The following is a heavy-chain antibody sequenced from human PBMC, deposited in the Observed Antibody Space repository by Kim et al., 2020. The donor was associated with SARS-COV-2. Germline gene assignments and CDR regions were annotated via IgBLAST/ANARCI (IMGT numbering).Heavy chain of an antibody. CDR2: GST. Sequence: GSTNYNPSLKSRVTISVDTSKNQFSLKLSSVTAADTAVYYCAREKSGYAYWGQGTLVTVSS. J-gene: IGHJ4*02. V-gene: IGHV4-34*01. CDR3: AREKSGYAY. D-gene: IGHD5-12*01.